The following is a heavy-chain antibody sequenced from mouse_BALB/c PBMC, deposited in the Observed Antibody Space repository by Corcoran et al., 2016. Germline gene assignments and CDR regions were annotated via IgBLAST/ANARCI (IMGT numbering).Heavy chain of an antibody. D-gene: IGHD1-1*01. J-gene: IGHJ2*01. V-gene: IGHV9-1*02. CDR2: INTYTAEP. Sequence: QIQLVQSGPELKKPGETVKIFCKASGYTLTNYGMNWVKQAPGKGLKWMGWINTYTAEPKYADDFKGRFAFSLETSASTAYLQINNLNNEDRAKDFSALYYGRSYVDYWSQFTTLTVSS. CDR1: GYTLTNYG. CDR3: ALYYGRSYVDY.